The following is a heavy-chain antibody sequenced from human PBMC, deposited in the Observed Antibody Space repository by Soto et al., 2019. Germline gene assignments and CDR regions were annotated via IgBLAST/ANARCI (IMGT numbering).Heavy chain of an antibody. CDR3: ARPTRKAVAATGRYYYYYMDV. CDR1: GGSISSYY. Sequence: SQTLSLTCTVSGGSISSYYWSWIRQPPGKGLEWIGYIYYSGSTNYNPSLKSRVTISVDTSKNQFSLKLSSVTAADTAVYYCARPTRKAVAATGRYYYYYMDVWGKGTTVTVSS. V-gene: IGHV4-59*01. J-gene: IGHJ6*03. CDR2: IYYSGST. D-gene: IGHD2-15*01.